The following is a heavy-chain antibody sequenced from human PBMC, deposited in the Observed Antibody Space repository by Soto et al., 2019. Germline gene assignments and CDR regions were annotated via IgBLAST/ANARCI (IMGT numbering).Heavy chain of an antibody. J-gene: IGHJ4*02. V-gene: IGHV3-13*01. Sequence: EVQLVESGGGLVQPGGSLRLSCVTSGFTFSAYDLNWVRQLPGKGLEWVSAIGPAADTYYLDSVKGRFTISRDNAKNSFDLQMNSLRAEDTAVYCCARGGRYASSLDYWGQGTLVTVSS. CDR1: GFTFSAYD. D-gene: IGHD3-16*01. CDR3: ARGGRYASSLDY. CDR2: IGPAADT.